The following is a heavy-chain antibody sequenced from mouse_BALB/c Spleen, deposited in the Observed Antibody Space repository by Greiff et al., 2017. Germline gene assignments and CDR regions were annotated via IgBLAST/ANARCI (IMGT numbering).Heavy chain of an antibody. J-gene: IGHJ2*01. CDR3: ARFGKIDY. D-gene: IGHD3-1*01. CDR2: IYPGDGDT. Sequence: QVQLQQSGAELARPGASVKLSCKASGYTFTSYWMQWVKQRPGQGLEWIGAIYPGDGDTRYTQKFKGKATLTADKSSSTAYMQLSSLASEDSAVYYCARFGKIDYWGQGTTLTVSS. V-gene: IGHV1-87*01. CDR1: GYTFTSYW.